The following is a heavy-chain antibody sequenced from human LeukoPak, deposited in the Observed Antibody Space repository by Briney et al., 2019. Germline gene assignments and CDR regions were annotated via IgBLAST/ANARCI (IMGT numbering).Heavy chain of an antibody. D-gene: IGHD1-26*01. CDR1: GFTFSVYA. J-gene: IGHJ4*02. Sequence: PGGSLRLSCAASGFTFSVYAMSWVRQAPGKRLDWVSGISGSGANTHYADSVKGRFTISRDSSKNTLYLQMNSLRAEDTATYYCAKDASGSYCPDYWGQGTLVTVSS. V-gene: IGHV3-23*01. CDR2: ISGSGANT. CDR3: AKDASGSYCPDY.